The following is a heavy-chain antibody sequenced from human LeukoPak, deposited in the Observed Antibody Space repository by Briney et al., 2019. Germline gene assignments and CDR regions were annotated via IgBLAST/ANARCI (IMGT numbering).Heavy chain of an antibody. D-gene: IGHD1-1*01. CDR1: GFTFSSYA. CDR3: AKDQYNWNSYDAFDI. J-gene: IGHJ3*02. Sequence: GGSLRLSCAASGFTFSSYAMSWVRQAPGKGLEWVSAISGSGGSIYYADSVKGRFTIARDNSKNTLYLQMNSLRAEDTAVYYCAKDQYNWNSYDAFDIWGQGTMVTVSS. V-gene: IGHV3-23*01. CDR2: ISGSGGSI.